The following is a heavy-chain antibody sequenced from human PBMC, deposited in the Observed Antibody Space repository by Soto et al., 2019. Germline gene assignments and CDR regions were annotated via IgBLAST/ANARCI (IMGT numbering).Heavy chain of an antibody. CDR1: GGSISSGDYY. Sequence: QVQLQESGPGLVKPSQTLSLTCTVSGGSISSGDYYWSWIRQPPGKGLEWIGYIFYSGSTYYNPSLESRVTISVDTSKNQFSLKLSSVTAADTAVDYCARVFAAAGASDNWFDPWGQGTLVTVSS. CDR2: IFYSGST. J-gene: IGHJ5*02. V-gene: IGHV4-30-4*01. CDR3: ARVFAAAGASDNWFDP. D-gene: IGHD6-13*01.